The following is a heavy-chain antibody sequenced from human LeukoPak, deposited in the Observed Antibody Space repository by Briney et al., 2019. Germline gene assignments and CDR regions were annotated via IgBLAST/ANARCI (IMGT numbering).Heavy chain of an antibody. CDR1: GGSVSTGSYY. V-gene: IGHV4-61*01. Sequence: PSETLSLTCTLSGGSVSTGSYYWSWIRQPPGKGLEWIGYIYYSGSTDYNPSLKSRVTISIDMSKSQFYLKLSSVTAADTAVYFCARGGDAYSYSYWGQGTLVTVSS. J-gene: IGHJ4*02. CDR2: IYYSGST. CDR3: ARGGDAYSYSY. D-gene: IGHD5-24*01.